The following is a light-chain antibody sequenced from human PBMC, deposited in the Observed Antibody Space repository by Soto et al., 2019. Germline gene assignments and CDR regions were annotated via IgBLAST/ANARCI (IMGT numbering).Light chain of an antibody. CDR3: VSFTVHYSYV. CDR1: SGDVGAYDF. Sequence: QSVLTQPASVSGSPGQSITISCTGTSGDVGAYDFVSWYQHHPGKAPRLVIYDVSRRPAGASDRFSGSKSGSTASLTISSLQAEDEADYYCVSFTVHYSYVFGTVTKLTVL. J-gene: IGLJ1*01. CDR2: DVS. V-gene: IGLV2-14*01.